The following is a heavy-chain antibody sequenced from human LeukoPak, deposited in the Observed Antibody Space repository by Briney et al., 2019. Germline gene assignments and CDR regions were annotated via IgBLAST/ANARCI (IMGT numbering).Heavy chain of an antibody. CDR2: ISGSGGST. Sequence: GGSLRLSCVASGFTFNIYSMSWVRQAPGKGLEWVSAISGSGGSTYYADSVKGRFTISRDNSKNTLYLQMNSLRAEDTAVYYCAKDSNSAGSYYDSSGYYDYWGQGTLVTVSS. V-gene: IGHV3-23*01. CDR3: AKDSNSAGSYYDSSGYYDY. CDR1: GFTFNIYS. J-gene: IGHJ4*02. D-gene: IGHD3-22*01.